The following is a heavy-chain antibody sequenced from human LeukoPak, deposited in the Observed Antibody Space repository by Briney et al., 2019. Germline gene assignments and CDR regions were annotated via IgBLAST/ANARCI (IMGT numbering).Heavy chain of an antibody. Sequence: GGSLRLSCAASRYTLRDYSMNWVRQAPGKGLEWVSYIDGSGDTIYYADSVKGRFTISRDNAKNSLDLQMNSLRDEDTAVYYCSRRFDCWGQGTLVTVSS. V-gene: IGHV3-48*02. CDR3: SRRFDC. CDR1: RYTLRDYS. J-gene: IGHJ4*02. CDR2: IDGSGDTI.